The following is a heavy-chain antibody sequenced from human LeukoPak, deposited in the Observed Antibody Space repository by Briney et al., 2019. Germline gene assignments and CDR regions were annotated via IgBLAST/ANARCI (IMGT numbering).Heavy chain of an antibody. CDR2: MNPNSGNT. CDR3: ARVVSRVRGVIITYYYYYYMDV. D-gene: IGHD3-10*01. CDR1: GYTFTSYD. J-gene: IGHJ6*03. V-gene: IGHV1-8*03. Sequence: ASVKVSCKASGYTFTSYDINWVRQATGQGLEWMGWMNPNSGNTGYAQKFQGRVTITRNTSISTAYMELSSLRSEDTAVYYCARVVSRVRGVIITYYYYYYMDVWGKGTTVTVSS.